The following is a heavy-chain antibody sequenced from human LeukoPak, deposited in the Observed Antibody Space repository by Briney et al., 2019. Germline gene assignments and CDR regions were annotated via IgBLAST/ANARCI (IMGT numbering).Heavy chain of an antibody. CDR1: GGYISSYY. J-gene: IGHJ4*02. D-gene: IGHD3-10*01. Sequence: PSETLSLTCTVSGGYISSYYWTWIRQPPGKGLEWIGYIYYTGSTNYNPSLKSRVTISVDTSKNQFSLKLSSVTAADTAVYYCGRLFRSGSYYTSLDYWGQGTLVTVSS. CDR3: GRLFRSGSYYTSLDY. CDR2: IYYTGST. V-gene: IGHV4-59*08.